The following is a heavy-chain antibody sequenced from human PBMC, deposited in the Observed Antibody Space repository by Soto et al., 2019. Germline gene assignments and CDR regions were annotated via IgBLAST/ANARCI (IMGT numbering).Heavy chain of an antibody. Sequence: SETLSLTCSVSGGSVSGHYWAWIRQSPGQGLEWIGYVYYSGTTNYNPSLKSRVTISVDMSKNQFSLRLTSVTAADTALYYCARTTAVPNTLRSRYFFDFWGQGTLVTVSS. D-gene: IGHD3-9*01. CDR1: GGSVSGHY. CDR2: VYYSGTT. CDR3: ARTTAVPNTLRSRYFFDF. V-gene: IGHV4-59*02. J-gene: IGHJ4*02.